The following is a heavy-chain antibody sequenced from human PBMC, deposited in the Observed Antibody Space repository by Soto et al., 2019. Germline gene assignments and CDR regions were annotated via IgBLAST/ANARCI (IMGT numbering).Heavy chain of an antibody. J-gene: IGHJ4*02. CDR3: AKDAVYNDGLWLVAN. CDR1: GFSFSRYA. D-gene: IGHD5-12*01. CDR2: MTGSGGDI. V-gene: IGHV3-23*01. Sequence: EVQLLESGGGLVQPGGSLRLSCAASGFSFSRYAMMWVRQAPGKGQEWVAGMTGSGGDIRYADSVKGPFSISKDNSKNTLYLQMNSLRAEDTAIYYCAKDAVYNDGLWLVANWGQGTLVTVSS.